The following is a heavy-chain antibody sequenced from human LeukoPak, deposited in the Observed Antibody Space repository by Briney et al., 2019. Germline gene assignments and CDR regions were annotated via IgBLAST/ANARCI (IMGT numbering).Heavy chain of an antibody. CDR2: IYYSGST. J-gene: IGHJ5*02. D-gene: IGHD6-19*01. CDR3: ARCLREWLVDSVWFDP. Sequence: SETLSLTCTVSGGSISSSSYYWGWIRQPPGKGLEWIGSIYYSGSTYYNPSLKSRVTISVDTSKNQFSLKLSSVTAADTAVYYCARCLREWLVDSVWFDPWGQGTLATVSS. V-gene: IGHV4-39*07. CDR1: GGSISSSSYY.